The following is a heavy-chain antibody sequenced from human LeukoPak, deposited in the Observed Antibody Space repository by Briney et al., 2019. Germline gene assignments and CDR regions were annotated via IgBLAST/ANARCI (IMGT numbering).Heavy chain of an antibody. CDR1: GGSISSYY. CDR3: ARGSLGVAGTMFDY. CDR2: IYYSGST. J-gene: IGHJ4*02. Sequence: SETLSLTCTVSGGSISSYYWSWIRQPPGKGLEWIGYIYYSGSTNYNPSLKSRVTISVDTSKNQFSLKLSSVTAADTAVYYCARGSLGVAGTMFDYWGQGTLVTASS. V-gene: IGHV4-59*08. D-gene: IGHD6-19*01.